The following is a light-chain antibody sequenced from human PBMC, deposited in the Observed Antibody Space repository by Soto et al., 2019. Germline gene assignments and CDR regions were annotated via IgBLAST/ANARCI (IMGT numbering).Light chain of an antibody. Sequence: QSALTQPASVSGSPGQSITISCTGTSSDIGGYNFVSLYQQYPGEVPKLMIYDVNARPSGVSNRFSGSKSGNTASLTISGLQANDEADYYCSSYTSASTLVFGTGTKLTVL. J-gene: IGLJ1*01. V-gene: IGLV2-14*01. CDR2: DVN. CDR1: SSDIGGYNF. CDR3: SSYTSASTLV.